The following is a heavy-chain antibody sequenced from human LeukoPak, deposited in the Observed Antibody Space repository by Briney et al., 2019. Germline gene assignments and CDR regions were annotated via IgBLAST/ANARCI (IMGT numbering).Heavy chain of an antibody. CDR1: GDSINNYY. CDR3: ARGGLVGVTRNGFGY. D-gene: IGHD3-10*01. CDR2: IYHIGST. J-gene: IGHJ4*02. Sequence: SETLSLTCTVSGDSINNYYWSWIRQPPGKGLEWIGFIYHIGSTNYNPSLKGRVTISVDRSKNQFSLKLNSVTAADTAVYYCARGGLVGVTRNGFGYWGQGTLVTVSS. V-gene: IGHV4-59*01.